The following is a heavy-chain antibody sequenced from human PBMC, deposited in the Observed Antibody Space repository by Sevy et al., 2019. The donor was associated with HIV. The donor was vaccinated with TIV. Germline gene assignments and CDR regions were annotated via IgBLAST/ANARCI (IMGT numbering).Heavy chain of an antibody. V-gene: IGHV3-48*01. J-gene: IGHJ4*02. CDR3: ARGPSFLVVSDAPVDY. D-gene: IGHD2-8*02. CDR1: GFTFSTNS. CDR2: FNSRSSTI. Sequence: GGSLRLSCVASGFTFSTNSMNWVRQAPGKGLEWVSYFNSRSSTIHYADSVKGRFTIFRANAQNSLYLQMNSLRGEDTAVYYCARGPSFLVVSDAPVDYWGQGTLVTVSS.